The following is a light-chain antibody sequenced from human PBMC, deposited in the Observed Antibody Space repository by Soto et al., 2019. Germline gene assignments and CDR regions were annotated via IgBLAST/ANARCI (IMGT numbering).Light chain of an antibody. J-gene: IGLJ3*02. CDR1: SANIDNKY. CDR2: ENN. V-gene: IGLV1-51*01. Sequence: QSVLTQPPSVSAAPGQKVTLSCPADSANIDNKYISWYQQLPPASPKLLIYENNKRPPGIPDRFSGSKSGASATLVITGLQTGDEAYYYCGTWDGRLSVGVLGGGTKLTVL. CDR3: GTWDGRLSVGV.